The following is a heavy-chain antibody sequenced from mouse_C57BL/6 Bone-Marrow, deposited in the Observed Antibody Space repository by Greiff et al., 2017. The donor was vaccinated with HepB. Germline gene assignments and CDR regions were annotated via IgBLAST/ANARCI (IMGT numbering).Heavy chain of an antibody. CDR1: GYTFTSYW. CDR2: IHPNSGST. Sequence: QVQLKQPGAELVKPGASVKLSCKASGYTFTSYWMHWVKQRPGQGLEWIGMIHPNSGSTNYNEKFKSKATLTVDKSSSTAYMQLSSLTSEDSAVYYCARADYYGSSYGFAYWGQGTLVTVSA. J-gene: IGHJ3*01. CDR3: ARADYYGSSYGFAY. V-gene: IGHV1-64*01. D-gene: IGHD1-1*01.